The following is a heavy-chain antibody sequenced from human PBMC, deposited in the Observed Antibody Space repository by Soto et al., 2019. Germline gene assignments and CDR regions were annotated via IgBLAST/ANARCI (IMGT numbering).Heavy chain of an antibody. D-gene: IGHD6-19*01. J-gene: IGHJ4*02. V-gene: IGHV4-34*01. CDR3: ATENPAGRANSGWYY. Sequence: SETLSLTCAVYGGSFSGYYWTWIRQPPGKGLEWIGEIDHSGSANYNPSLKSRVTISVETSKNLFSLKLSSLTAADSAVYYCATENPAGRANSGWYYWGQGALVTVSS. CDR1: GGSFSGYY. CDR2: IDHSGSA.